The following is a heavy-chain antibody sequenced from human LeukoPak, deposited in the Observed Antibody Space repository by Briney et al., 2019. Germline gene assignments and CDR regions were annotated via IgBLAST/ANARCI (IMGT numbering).Heavy chain of an antibody. CDR3: ARGRHDFWSGYYAPRDRYYYYYMDV. V-gene: IGHV1-8*01. J-gene: IGHJ6*03. CDR1: GYTFTSYD. CDR2: MNPNSGNT. Sequence: ASVKVSCTASGYTFTSYDINWVRQATGQGLEWMGWMNPNSGNTGYAQKFQGRVTITRKTPISTAYIELSRLRSADTSVSYSARGRHDFWSGYYAPRDRYYYYYMDVWGKGTTVTVSS. D-gene: IGHD3-3*01.